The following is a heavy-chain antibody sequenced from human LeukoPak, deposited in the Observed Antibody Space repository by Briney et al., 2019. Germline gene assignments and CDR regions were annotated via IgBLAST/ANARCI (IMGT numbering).Heavy chain of an antibody. J-gene: IGHJ4*02. D-gene: IGHD5-12*01. CDR2: ISSSGSTI. V-gene: IGHV3-48*04. CDR1: GFTFSTYS. Sequence: GGSLRLSCAASGFTFSTYSMNWVRQAPGKGLEWVSYISSSGSTIYYADSVKGRFTISRDNAKNSLYLQMNSLRAEDTAVYYCARDRGWDQFGSSGYWGQGTLVTVSS. CDR3: ARDRGWDQFGSSGY.